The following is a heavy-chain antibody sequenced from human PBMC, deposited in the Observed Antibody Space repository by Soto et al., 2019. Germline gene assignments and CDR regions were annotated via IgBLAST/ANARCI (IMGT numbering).Heavy chain of an antibody. J-gene: IGHJ6*02. Sequence: GGSLRLSCAASGFTVSSNYMSWVRQAPGKGLEWVSVIYSGGSTYYADSVKGRFTISRDNSKNTLYLQMNSLRAEDTAVYYCARAPCSSTSCRYYYGMDVWGQGTTVTVSS. CDR2: IYSGGST. V-gene: IGHV3-53*01. CDR3: ARAPCSSTSCRYYYGMDV. D-gene: IGHD2-2*01. CDR1: GFTVSSNY.